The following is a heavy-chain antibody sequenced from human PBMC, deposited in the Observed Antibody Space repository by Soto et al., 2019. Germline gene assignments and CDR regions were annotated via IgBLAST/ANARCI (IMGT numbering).Heavy chain of an antibody. CDR3: ASGGGEVVAATVGSGYFYY. CDR2: IIPIFGTA. CDR1: GGTFSSYA. V-gene: IGHV1-69*01. Sequence: QVQLVQSGAEVKKPGSSVKVSCKASGGTFSSYAISWVRQAPGQGLEWMGGIIPIFGTANYAQKFQGRVTITADESKSTAQIELSSLRSDDRAVYYCASGGGEVVAATVGSGYFYYWGQGSLVTVSS. J-gene: IGHJ4*02. D-gene: IGHD2-15*01.